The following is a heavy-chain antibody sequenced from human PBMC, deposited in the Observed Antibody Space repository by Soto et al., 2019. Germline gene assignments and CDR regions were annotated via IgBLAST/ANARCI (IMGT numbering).Heavy chain of an antibody. CDR1: GFTFSSYG. Sequence: QVQLVESGGGVVQPGRSLRLSCAASGFTFSSYGMHWVRQAPGKGLEWVTVISNDGSNKYYADSVKGRFTISRDNSKNTLYLQLYSLRAEDTAVYYCAKDLGGLVYTFDHWGQGTLVTVSS. CDR2: ISNDGSNK. CDR3: AKDLGGLVYTFDH. V-gene: IGHV3-30*18. J-gene: IGHJ4*02. D-gene: IGHD6-19*01.